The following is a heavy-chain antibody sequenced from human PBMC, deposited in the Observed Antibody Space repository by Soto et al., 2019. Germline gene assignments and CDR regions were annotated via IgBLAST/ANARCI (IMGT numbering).Heavy chain of an antibody. Sequence: SETLSLTCTVSGGSISSYYWSWIRQPPGKGLEWIGYIYYSGSTNYNPSLKSRVTISADTSKNQFSLKLSSVTAADTAVYYCARASSYDFWSGYIEWFDPWGQGTLVPVSS. CDR1: GGSISSYY. D-gene: IGHD3-3*01. V-gene: IGHV4-59*01. J-gene: IGHJ5*02. CDR3: ARASSYDFWSGYIEWFDP. CDR2: IYYSGST.